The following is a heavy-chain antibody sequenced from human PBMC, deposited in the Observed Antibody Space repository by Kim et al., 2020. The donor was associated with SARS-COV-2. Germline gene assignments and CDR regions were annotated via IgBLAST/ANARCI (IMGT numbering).Heavy chain of an antibody. J-gene: IGHJ3*02. CDR1: GGSISSSNW. Sequence: SETLSLTCAVSGGSISSSNWWSWVRQPPGKGLEWIGEIYHSGSTNYNPSLKSRVTISVDKSKNQFSLKLSSVTAADTAVYYCARAGYYFAGAFDIWGQGTMVTVSS. CDR3: ARAGYYFAGAFDI. V-gene: IGHV4-4*02. CDR2: IYHSGST. D-gene: IGHD3-9*01.